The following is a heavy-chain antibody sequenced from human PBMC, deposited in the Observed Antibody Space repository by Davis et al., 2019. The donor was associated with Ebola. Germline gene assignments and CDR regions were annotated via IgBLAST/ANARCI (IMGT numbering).Heavy chain of an antibody. Sequence: PGGSLRLSCIVSGFTFSKYDMIWVRQTPGRGLEWVSYISSTGRTINYADSVKGRFTISRDNTKNSVYLQMSSLRAEDTAVYYCARDFEEKALEYWGLGTLVTVSS. CDR3: ARDFEEKALEY. V-gene: IGHV3-48*03. CDR1: GFTFSKYD. CDR2: ISSTGRTI. J-gene: IGHJ4*02. D-gene: IGHD5-24*01.